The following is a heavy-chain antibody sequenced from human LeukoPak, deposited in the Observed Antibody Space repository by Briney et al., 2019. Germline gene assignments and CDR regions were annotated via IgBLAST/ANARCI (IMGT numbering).Heavy chain of an antibody. D-gene: IGHD2/OR15-2a*01. V-gene: IGHV4-4*07. CDR1: GESINPYY. J-gene: IGHJ6*03. CDR2: IYKSGTT. Sequence: PSETLSLTCTVSGESINPYYWNWIRQSAWKGLEWIGHIYKSGTTNFNPSLTRRVTMSLDTSRNQFSLKLRSVTAADTAVYFCARSFLDYMDVWGKGTTVTVSS. CDR3: ARSFLDYMDV.